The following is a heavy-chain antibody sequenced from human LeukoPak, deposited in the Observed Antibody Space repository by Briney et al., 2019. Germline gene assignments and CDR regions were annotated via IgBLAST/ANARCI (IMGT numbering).Heavy chain of an antibody. CDR2: ISPHNGNT. J-gene: IGHJ5*02. V-gene: IGHV1-18*01. CDR1: GYTFTSYG. Sequence: GASVKVSCKASGYTFTSYGISWVRQAPGQGLEWMGWISPHNGNTKYAQKLQGRVTMTTDTSTSTVYMELRSLRSDDTAVYYCARVVTGNWFDPWGQGTLVTVSS. CDR3: ARVVTGNWFDP. D-gene: IGHD5-18*01.